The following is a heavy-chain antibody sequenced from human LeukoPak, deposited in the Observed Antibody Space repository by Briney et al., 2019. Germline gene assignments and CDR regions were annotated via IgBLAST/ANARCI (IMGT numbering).Heavy chain of an antibody. CDR2: ITRSSSYI. CDR3: ATSGSGGNYPLDY. Sequence: GGSLRLSCAASGFTFSSYAMNWVRQAPGKGLEWVSSITRSSSYIYYADSVKGRFTISRDNAKNSLFLQVDSLRAEDTALYYCATSGSGGNYPLDYWGQGTLVTVSS. D-gene: IGHD1-26*01. V-gene: IGHV3-21*01. CDR1: GFTFSSYA. J-gene: IGHJ4*02.